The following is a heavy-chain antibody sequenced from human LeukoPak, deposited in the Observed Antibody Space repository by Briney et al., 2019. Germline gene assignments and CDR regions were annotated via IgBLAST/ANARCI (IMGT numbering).Heavy chain of an antibody. V-gene: IGHV3-23*01. CDR2: ISGSGGST. Sequence: GGSPRLSCAASGFTFSSYAMSWVRQAPGKGLEWVSAISGSGGSTYYADSVKGRFTISRDNSKNTLYLQMNSLRAEDTAVYYCAKGAREGFTVRGEFDYWGQGTLVTVSS. J-gene: IGHJ4*02. CDR3: AKGAREGFTVRGEFDY. D-gene: IGHD4-17*01. CDR1: GFTFSSYA.